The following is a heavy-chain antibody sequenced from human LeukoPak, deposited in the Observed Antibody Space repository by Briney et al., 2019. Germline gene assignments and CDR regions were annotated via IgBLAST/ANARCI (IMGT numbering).Heavy chain of an antibody. CDR3: ARDSSNWSAFDS. Sequence: ASVKVSCKASGGTFSSYAISWVRQAPGQGLEWMGRINPNSDNTYYAEKFQGRVTMTTDTSISTAYMDLSRLTSDDTAVYYCARDSSNWSAFDSWGQGTLVAVSS. J-gene: IGHJ4*02. CDR1: GGTFSSYA. CDR2: INPNSDNT. V-gene: IGHV1-2*06. D-gene: IGHD6-13*01.